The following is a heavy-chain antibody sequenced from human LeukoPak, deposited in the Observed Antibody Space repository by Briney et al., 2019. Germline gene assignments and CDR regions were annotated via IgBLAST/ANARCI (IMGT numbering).Heavy chain of an antibody. V-gene: IGHV1-69*06. J-gene: IGHJ4*02. Sequence: GSSVKVSCKASEGTYSSYAISWVRQAPGQGLEWMGGIIPIFGTANYAQKFQGRVTITADKSTSTAYMELSSLRSEDTAVYYCARSSSWPYYFDYWGQGTLVTVSS. CDR2: IIPIFGTA. CDR1: EGTYSSYA. CDR3: ARSSSWPYYFDY. D-gene: IGHD6-13*01.